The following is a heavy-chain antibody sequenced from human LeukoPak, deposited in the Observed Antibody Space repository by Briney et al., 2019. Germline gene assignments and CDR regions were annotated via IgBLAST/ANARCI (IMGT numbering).Heavy chain of an antibody. CDR1: GFTFDDYA. CDR3: AREQNNWGSAFDI. D-gene: IGHD7-27*01. CDR2: ISWNSGSI. V-gene: IGHV3-9*01. J-gene: IGHJ3*02. Sequence: PGGSLRLSCAASGFTFDDYAMHWVRQAPGKGLEWVSGISWNSGSIGYADSVKGRFTISRDNAKNSLYLQMNSLRAEDTAVYYCAREQNNWGSAFDIWGQGTMVTVSS.